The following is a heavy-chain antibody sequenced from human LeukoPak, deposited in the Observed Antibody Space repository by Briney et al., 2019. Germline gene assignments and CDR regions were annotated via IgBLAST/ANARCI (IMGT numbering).Heavy chain of an antibody. J-gene: IGHJ4*02. D-gene: IGHD3-9*01. CDR3: ARHPRGYYDILTGYFDSYYFDY. CDR2: IYYSGST. V-gene: IGHV4-59*08. CDR1: VGSISRYY. Sequence: SETLSLTCTVSVGSISRYYWSWIRQPPGKGLEWIGYIYYSGSTKYNPPLKSRVTIPLDTSKNQFSLKLSSVTAADTAVYYCARHPRGYYDILTGYFDSYYFDYWGQGTLVTVSS.